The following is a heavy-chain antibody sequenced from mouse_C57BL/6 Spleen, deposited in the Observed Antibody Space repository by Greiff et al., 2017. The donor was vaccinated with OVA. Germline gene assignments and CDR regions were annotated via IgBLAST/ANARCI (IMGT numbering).Heavy chain of an antibody. CDR2: IDPETGGT. CDR1: GYTFTDYE. D-gene: IGHD1-1*01. J-gene: IGHJ1*03. V-gene: IGHV1-15*01. CDR3: TREGYGSSKGYFDV. Sequence: VQLQQSGAELVRPGASVTLSCKASGYTFTDYEMHWVKQTPVHGLEWIGAIDPETGGTAYNQKFKGKAILTADKSSSTAYMELRSLTSEDSAVYYCTREGYGSSKGYFDVWGTGTTVTVSS.